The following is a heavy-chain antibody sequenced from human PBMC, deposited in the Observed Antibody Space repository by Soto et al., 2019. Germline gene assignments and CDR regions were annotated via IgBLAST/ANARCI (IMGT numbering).Heavy chain of an antibody. Sequence: GGSLRLSCAASGFPFSSYGMHWVRQAPGKGLDWVAVIWYDGSNKDYADSVKGRFIISRDNSKNTLFLQMNNLRVDDTAVYYCASSINWGQGTLVTVSS. J-gene: IGHJ1*01. V-gene: IGHV3-33*01. CDR1: GFPFSSYG. CDR2: IWYDGSNK. CDR3: ASSIN.